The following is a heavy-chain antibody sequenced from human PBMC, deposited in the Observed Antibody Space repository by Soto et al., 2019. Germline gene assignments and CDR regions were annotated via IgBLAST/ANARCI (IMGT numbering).Heavy chain of an antibody. CDR3: ARRVVAYFDL. J-gene: IGHJ2*01. V-gene: IGHV4-39*01. CDR2: IYYSGST. CDR1: GGSISSSSYY. D-gene: IGHD2-21*01. Sequence: QLQLQESGPGLVKPSETLSLTCTVSGGSISSSSYYWGWIRQPPGKGLEWIGSIYYSGSTYYNPSLNRRVTISVGTSKNQFPLKLSSVTAADTAVYYCARRVVAYFDLWGRGTLVTVSS.